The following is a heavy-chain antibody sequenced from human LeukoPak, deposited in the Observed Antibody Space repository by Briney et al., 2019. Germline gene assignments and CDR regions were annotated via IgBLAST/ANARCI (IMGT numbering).Heavy chain of an antibody. V-gene: IGHV1-18*01. CDR2: ISVYNGNT. CDR3: AREAGGLREAHYFDD. CDR1: GYTFTSYG. Sequence: GASVKVSCKASGYTFTSYGISWVRQAPGQGLEWMGWISVYNGNTNYAQKLQGRVTITTDTSTSTAYMELTSLRSDDTAMYYCAREAGGLREAHYFDDWGQGTLVTVSS. D-gene: IGHD5-12*01. J-gene: IGHJ4*02.